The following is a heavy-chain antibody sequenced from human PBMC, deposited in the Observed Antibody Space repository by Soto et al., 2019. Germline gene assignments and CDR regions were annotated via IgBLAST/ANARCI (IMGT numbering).Heavy chain of an antibody. CDR3: ATYRQVCNGDYGRDC. CDR2: ISGRGDEK. Sequence: EVQLLESGGDVVQPGGSLRLSCEASGITFSSTFMIWVSQAPGKGLEWVSSISGRGDEKQHADSVKGRFTISRDNSKNTLYLQMNTLRVEDAAVYYCATYRQVCNGDYGRDCWGPGTRVTVSS. J-gene: IGHJ4*02. CDR1: GITFSSTF. V-gene: IGHV3-23*01. D-gene: IGHD4-17*01.